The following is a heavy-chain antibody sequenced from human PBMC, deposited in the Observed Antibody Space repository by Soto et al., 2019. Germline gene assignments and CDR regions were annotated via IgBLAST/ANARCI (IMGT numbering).Heavy chain of an antibody. J-gene: IGHJ6*02. Sequence: PGGSLRLSCAASGFTFTTRAMSWVRQAPGKGLQWVSGISGSGTTTYYSDPVKGRFTISRDNSKNSLYLQMNSLRAEDTAVYYCAKGDSGSYYHYYYYGMDVWGQGTTVTVSS. D-gene: IGHD1-26*01. CDR1: GFTFTTRA. CDR2: ISGSGTTT. CDR3: AKGDSGSYYHYYYYGMDV. V-gene: IGHV3-23*01.